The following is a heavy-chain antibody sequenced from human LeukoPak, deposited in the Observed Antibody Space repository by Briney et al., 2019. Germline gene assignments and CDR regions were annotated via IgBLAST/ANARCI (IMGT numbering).Heavy chain of an antibody. D-gene: IGHD6-13*01. V-gene: IGHV4-4*02. CDR3: DP. Sequence: SETLSLTCAVSGGSISSSNWWSWIRQPPGKGLEWIGEIYHSGSTNYNPSLKSRVTISVDTSKNQFSLKLSSVTAAAAGTRWFDPWGQGTLVTVSS. CDR1: GGSISSSNW. J-gene: IGHJ5*02. CDR2: IYHSGST.